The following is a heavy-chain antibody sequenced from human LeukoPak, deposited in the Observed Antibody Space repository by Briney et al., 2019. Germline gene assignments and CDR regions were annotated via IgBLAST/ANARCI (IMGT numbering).Heavy chain of an antibody. J-gene: IGHJ6*02. V-gene: IGHV3-48*01. CDR3: ANGNPPDYYYGMDV. Sequence: GGSLRLSCAGSGFTFSSYSMNWVRQAPGKGLEWVSYISRSSSVIYYADSVKGRFTISRDNSKNTLYLQMNSLRAEDTAVYYCANGNPPDYYYGMDVWGQGTTVTVSS. CDR2: ISRSSSVI. CDR1: GFTFSSYS.